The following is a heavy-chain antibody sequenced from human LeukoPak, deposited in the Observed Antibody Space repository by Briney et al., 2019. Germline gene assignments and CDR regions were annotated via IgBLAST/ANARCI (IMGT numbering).Heavy chain of an antibody. Sequence: GGSLRLSCAASGFTFSYHYMSWIRQAPGKGLEWVSYISSSSSYTNYADSVKGRFTISRDNAKNSLYLQMNSLRAEDTAVYYCARSYGDYVVYWGQGTLVTVSS. CDR1: GFTFSYHY. CDR3: ARSYGDYVVY. D-gene: IGHD4-17*01. V-gene: IGHV3-11*03. J-gene: IGHJ4*02. CDR2: ISSSSSYT.